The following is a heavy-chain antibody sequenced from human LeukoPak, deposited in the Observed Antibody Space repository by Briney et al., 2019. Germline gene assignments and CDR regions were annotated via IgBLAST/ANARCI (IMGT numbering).Heavy chain of an antibody. D-gene: IGHD6-19*01. CDR1: GFTFSSYG. CDR2: ISGSGGST. Sequence: PGGSLRLSCAASGFTFSSYGMSWVRQAPGKGLEWVSAISGSGGSTYYADSVKGRFTISRDNSKNTLYLQMNSLRAEDTAVYYCAKKPYSSGWYFDYWGQGTLVTVSS. J-gene: IGHJ4*02. CDR3: AKKPYSSGWYFDY. V-gene: IGHV3-23*01.